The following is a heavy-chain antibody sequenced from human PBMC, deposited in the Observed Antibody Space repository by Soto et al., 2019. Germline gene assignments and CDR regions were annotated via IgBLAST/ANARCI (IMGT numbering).Heavy chain of an antibody. D-gene: IGHD5-12*01. J-gene: IGHJ4*02. CDR1: GGSISSYY. Sequence: SETLSLTCTVSGGSISSYYWSWIRQPPGKGLEWIGYIYYSGSTNYNPSLKSRVTISVDTSKNQFSLKLSSVTAADTAVYYCARTHSGFMEWGLWGQGTLVTVSS. CDR3: ARTHSGFMEWGL. V-gene: IGHV4-59*01. CDR2: IYYSGST.